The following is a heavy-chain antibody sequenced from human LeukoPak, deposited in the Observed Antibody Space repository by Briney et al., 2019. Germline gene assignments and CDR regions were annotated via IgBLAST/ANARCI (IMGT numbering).Heavy chain of an antibody. J-gene: IGHJ5*02. D-gene: IGHD3-10*01. Sequence: SVKVSCKASGDSFGTYGITWVRQALGQGLEWMGGFNPIFGSAQYAQKFQGRVTITMDVSARTVYMELSSLRSEDTTIYYCARDFDSGVFDPWGQGTLVTVSS. CDR2: FNPIFGSA. CDR1: GDSFGTYG. CDR3: ARDFDSGVFDP. V-gene: IGHV1-69*05.